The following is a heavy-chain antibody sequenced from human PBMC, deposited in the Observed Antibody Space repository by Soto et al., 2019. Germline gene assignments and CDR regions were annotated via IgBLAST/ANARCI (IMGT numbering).Heavy chain of an antibody. CDR2: ISVTGAR. CDR1: GEAVGSGQSY. CDR3: SRGRADSAGTSFGRRMDV. V-gene: IGHV4-61*01. Sequence: QMQLQESGPGLVKPSETLSLLWVVSGEAVGSGQSYWNWVRQAPGKGLEWIGQISVTGARKNSSSLASRLTMSVDRSQNWISMTLSSGTGASSAAHSCSRGRADSAGTSFGRRMDVWGEGTTVT. D-gene: IGHD4-17*01. J-gene: IGHJ6*02.